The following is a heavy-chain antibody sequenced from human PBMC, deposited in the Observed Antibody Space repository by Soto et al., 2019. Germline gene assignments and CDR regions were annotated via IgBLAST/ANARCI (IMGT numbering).Heavy chain of an antibody. CDR2: IKEDGSEK. V-gene: IGHV3-7*03. CDR1: GFTFSNSW. J-gene: IGHJ6*02. Sequence: EVQLVESGGGLVQPGESLTLSCAASGFTFSNSWMSWVRQAPGKGLEWVANIKEDGSEKDYVVPVKGRFTITRDNAKNALYLQMNNLRAEDTAVYFCTRKRFGMDVWGQGTTVTVSS. CDR3: TRKRFGMDV.